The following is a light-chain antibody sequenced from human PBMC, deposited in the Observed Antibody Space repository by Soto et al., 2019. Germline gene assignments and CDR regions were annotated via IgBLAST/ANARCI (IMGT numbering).Light chain of an antibody. CDR2: GAS. V-gene: IGKV3-15*01. CDR1: QSVSSN. CDR3: QQYNNWPRT. Sequence: EIVMTQSPATLSVSPGERATLSCRASQSVSSNLAWYQQRPGQPPRLLIYGASTRATGIPARFSGSGSGTEFTLTISSLQSEDFAVYHCQQYNNWPRTFGQGTKVEIK. J-gene: IGKJ1*01.